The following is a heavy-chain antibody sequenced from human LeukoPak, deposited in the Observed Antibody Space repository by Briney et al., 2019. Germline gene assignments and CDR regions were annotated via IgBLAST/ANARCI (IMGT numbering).Heavy chain of an antibody. Sequence: PGGSLRLSCAASGFTFSSYGMSWVRQAPGKGLEWVSGVIDTGAATYHADSVKGRFTISRDNSKNTLYLQMNSLRAEDTAVYYCARALEVVGAFDIWGQETMVTVSS. J-gene: IGHJ3*02. V-gene: IGHV3-23*01. CDR2: VIDTGAAT. CDR3: ARALEVVGAFDI. D-gene: IGHD2-15*01. CDR1: GFTFSSYG.